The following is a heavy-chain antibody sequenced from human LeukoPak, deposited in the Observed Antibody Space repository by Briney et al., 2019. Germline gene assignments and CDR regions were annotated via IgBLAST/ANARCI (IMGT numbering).Heavy chain of an antibody. CDR1: GLTLSDQY. D-gene: IGHD3-10*01. Sequence: GGSLRLSCAASGLTLSDQYMYWLRQAPGKGLGWVSFISSSSGYTNYAASVRGRFTMSRDNAENSLYLHMNSLRADDTAVYYCARDANMVRPAYGFDVWGQGTTVTVSS. V-gene: IGHV3-11*05. CDR3: ARDANMVRPAYGFDV. CDR2: ISSSSGYT. J-gene: IGHJ6*02.